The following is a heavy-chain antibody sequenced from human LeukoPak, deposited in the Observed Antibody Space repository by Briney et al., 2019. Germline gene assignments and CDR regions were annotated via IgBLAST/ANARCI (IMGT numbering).Heavy chain of an antibody. CDR3: ARAGPYDYVWGSYRSPGNHFDY. D-gene: IGHD3-16*02. V-gene: IGHV4-38-2*02. Sequence: SETLSLTCTVSGYSISSGYYWGWIRQPPGKGLEWIGSIYHSGSTYYNPSLKSRVTISVDTSKNQFSLKLSSVTAADTAVYYCARAGPYDYVWGSYRSPGNHFDYWGQGTLVTVSS. J-gene: IGHJ4*02. CDR1: GYSISSGYY. CDR2: IYHSGST.